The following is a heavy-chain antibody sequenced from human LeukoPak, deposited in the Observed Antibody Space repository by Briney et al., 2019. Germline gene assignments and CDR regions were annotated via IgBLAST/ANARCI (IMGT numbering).Heavy chain of an antibody. D-gene: IGHD3-22*01. CDR1: GFIVSSTY. V-gene: IGHV3-53*01. CDR3: AKGRITMIVDDWYFDL. J-gene: IGHJ2*01. Sequence: GGSLRLSCAASGFIVSSTYMSWVRQTPGKGLEWVSVIYSGGSTYYADSVKGRFTISRDNSKNTLYLQMNSLRAEDTGVYYCAKGRITMIVDDWYFDLWGRGTLVTVSS. CDR2: IYSGGST.